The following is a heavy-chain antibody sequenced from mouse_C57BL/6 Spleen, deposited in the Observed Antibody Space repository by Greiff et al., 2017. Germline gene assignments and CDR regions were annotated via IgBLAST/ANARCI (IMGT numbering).Heavy chain of an antibody. D-gene: IGHD4-1*01. V-gene: IGHV5-17*01. CDR3: ARRWVYAMDY. CDR1: GFTFSDYG. J-gene: IGHJ4*01. Sequence: EVKVVESGGGLVKPGGSLKLSCAASGFTFSDYGMHWVRQAPEKGLEWVAYISSGSSTIYYADTVKGRFTISRDNAKNTLFLQMTSLRSEDTAMYYCARRWVYAMDYWGQGTSVTVSS. CDR2: ISSGSSTI.